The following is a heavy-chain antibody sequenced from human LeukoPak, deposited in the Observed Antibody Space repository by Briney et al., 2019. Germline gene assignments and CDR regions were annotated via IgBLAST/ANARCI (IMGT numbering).Heavy chain of an antibody. CDR1: GGSISSYY. CDR3: ARDGYSSSWYHWFDP. CDR2: IYYSGST. Sequence: SETLSLTCTVSGGSISSYYWSWIRQPPGKGLEWIGYIYYSGSTYYNPSLKSRVTISVDTSKNQFSLKLSSVTAADTAVYYCARDGYSSSWYHWFDPWGQGTLVTVSS. D-gene: IGHD6-13*01. V-gene: IGHV4-59*12. J-gene: IGHJ5*02.